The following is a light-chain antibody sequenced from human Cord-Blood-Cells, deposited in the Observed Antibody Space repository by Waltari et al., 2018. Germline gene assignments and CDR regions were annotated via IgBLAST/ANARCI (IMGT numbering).Light chain of an antibody. J-gene: IGLJ3*02. Sequence: QSVLTQPPSASGTPGQRVPISCSGSSSNIGSNYVYWYQQLPGTAPKRLGDRNNQRPSGVPDRFSGSKSGTSASLAISGVGSEDDADYYCAAWDDSLSGWVFGGGTKLTVL. CDR2: RNN. V-gene: IGLV1-47*01. CDR1: SSNIGSNY. CDR3: AAWDDSLSGWV.